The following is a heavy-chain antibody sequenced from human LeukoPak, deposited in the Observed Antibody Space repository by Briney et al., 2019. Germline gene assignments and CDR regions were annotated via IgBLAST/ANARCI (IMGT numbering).Heavy chain of an antibody. CDR3: SRENGAFSPFGY. CDR2: VSLSGLT. CDR1: GGSITSTNW. Sequence: SGTLSLTCGVSGGSITSTNWRSWVRQPPGQGLEWIGEVSLSGLTNYNPSLSSRVIMALDTSKNHLSLHLTSVTAADTAVYYCSRENGAFSPFGYWGQGYLVTVLS. D-gene: IGHD2-8*01. V-gene: IGHV4-4*02. J-gene: IGHJ4*02.